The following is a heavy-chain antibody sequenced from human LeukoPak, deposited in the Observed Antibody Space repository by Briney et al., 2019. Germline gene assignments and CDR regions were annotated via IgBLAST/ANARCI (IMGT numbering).Heavy chain of an antibody. Sequence: SETLSLTCTVSGGSISSGGYYWSWIRQHPGKGLEWIGYIYYSGSTYYNPSLKSRVTISVDTSKNQFSLKLSSVTAADTAVYYCARVPKLLWFGELFGPSPNWFDPWGQGTLVTVSS. CDR3: ARVPKLLWFGELFGPSPNWFDP. CDR2: IYYSGST. V-gene: IGHV4-31*03. J-gene: IGHJ5*02. CDR1: GGSISSGGYY. D-gene: IGHD3-10*01.